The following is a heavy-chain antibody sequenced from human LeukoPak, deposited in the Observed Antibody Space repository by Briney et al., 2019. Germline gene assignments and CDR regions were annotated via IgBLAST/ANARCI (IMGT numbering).Heavy chain of an antibody. Sequence: ASVKVSCKASGGTFSSYAISWVRQAPGQGLERMGRIIPIFGTANYAQKFQGRVTITTDESTSAAYMELSSLRSEDTAVYYCARSVAGGGYDAFDIWGQGTMVTVSS. CDR3: ARSVAGGGYDAFDI. J-gene: IGHJ3*02. V-gene: IGHV1-69*05. CDR2: IIPIFGTA. D-gene: IGHD6-19*01. CDR1: GGTFSSYA.